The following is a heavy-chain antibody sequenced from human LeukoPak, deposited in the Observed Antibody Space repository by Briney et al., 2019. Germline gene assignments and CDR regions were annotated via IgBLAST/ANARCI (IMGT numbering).Heavy chain of an antibody. CDR3: SSTDWGYFQH. CDR1: GFTFSGSA. Sequence: GGSLRLSCAASGFTFSGSAMHWVRQASGKGLEWVGRIRSKANSYATAYAESVKGRFTISRDDSKNTAYLQMNSLKTKDTAVYYCSSTDWGYFQHWGQGTLVTVSS. D-gene: IGHD7-27*01. CDR2: IRSKANSYAT. V-gene: IGHV3-73*01. J-gene: IGHJ1*01.